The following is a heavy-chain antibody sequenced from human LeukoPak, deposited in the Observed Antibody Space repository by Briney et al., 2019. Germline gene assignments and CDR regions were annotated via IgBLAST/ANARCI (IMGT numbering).Heavy chain of an antibody. V-gene: IGHV3-23*01. J-gene: IGHJ1*01. CDR3: AKRVGYSSSWYILQH. CDR2: ISSSGGST. Sequence: GGSLRLSCAASGFTFSSYALSWVRQAPGKGLEWVSGISSSGGSTYYADSVKGRFTISRDNSKNTLYLQMNSMRAEDTAVYYCAKRVGYSSSWYILQHWGQGTLVTVSS. CDR1: GFTFSSYA. D-gene: IGHD6-13*01.